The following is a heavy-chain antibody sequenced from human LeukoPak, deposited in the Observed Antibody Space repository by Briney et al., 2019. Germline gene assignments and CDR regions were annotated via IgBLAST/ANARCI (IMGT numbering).Heavy chain of an antibody. Sequence: TEKVLCKSSGHTYSSYAISWAPHPPAQGLEWMGENTPNFGTADYTQKSQDRDTNTADESTRTAYMELSSLRSEDTAVYYCARDGTVTTKPLDYWGQGTLVTVSS. D-gene: IGHD4-11*01. CDR1: GHTYSSYA. CDR2: NTPNFGTA. CDR3: ARDGTVTTKPLDY. J-gene: IGHJ4*02. V-gene: IGHV1-69*01.